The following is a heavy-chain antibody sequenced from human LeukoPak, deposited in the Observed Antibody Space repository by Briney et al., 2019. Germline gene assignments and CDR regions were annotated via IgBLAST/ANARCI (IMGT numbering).Heavy chain of an antibody. J-gene: IGHJ4*02. CDR1: GGTFSSYP. CDR2: IIPIFGTA. CDR3: ARESTIRFLEWYHFDY. V-gene: IGHV1-69*05. Sequence: SVKVSCKASGGTFSSYPISWVRQAPGQGLEWMGGIIPIFGTANYAQKFQDRVTITTDESTSTAYMELSSLRSEDTAVYYCARESTIRFLEWYHFDYWGQGTLVTVSS. D-gene: IGHD3-3*01.